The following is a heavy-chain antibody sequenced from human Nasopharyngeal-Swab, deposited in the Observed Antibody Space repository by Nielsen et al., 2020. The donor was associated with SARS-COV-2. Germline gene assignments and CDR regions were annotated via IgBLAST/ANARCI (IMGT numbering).Heavy chain of an antibody. V-gene: IGHV3-23*01. CDR1: GFIFSNYA. CDR3: VKDLAYDEVS. D-gene: IGHD5-12*01. J-gene: IGHJ5*02. Sequence: GGSLRLSCAASGFIFSNYAMSWFRQAPGKGLEWVSTINNRGDDTHYVDSVRGRFTVSRDNSKNTLYLQMNSLRGEDTAIYYCVKDLAYDEVSWGQGTLVTVSS. CDR2: INNRGDDT.